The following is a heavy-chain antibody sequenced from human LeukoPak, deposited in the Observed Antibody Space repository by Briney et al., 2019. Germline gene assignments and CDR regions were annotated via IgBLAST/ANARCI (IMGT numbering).Heavy chain of an antibody. CDR3: ARSVAASRDY. V-gene: IGHV3-20*04. CDR1: GFTFDDYG. CDR2: INWNGGST. D-gene: IGHD2-15*01. J-gene: IGHJ4*02. Sequence: GGSLRLSCAASGFTFDDYGMSSVRPAPWKVLEWVSGINWNGGSTGYADSVKGRFTISRDNAKNSLYLQMNSLRAEDTALYYCARSVAASRDYWGQGTLVTVSS.